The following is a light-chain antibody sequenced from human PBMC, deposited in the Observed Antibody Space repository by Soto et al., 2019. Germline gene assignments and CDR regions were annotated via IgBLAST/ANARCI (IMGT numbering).Light chain of an antibody. CDR3: QQYYSPPPLT. CDR1: QSILYSSNNKNY. Sequence: DIVMTQSPDSLAVSLGERATINCKSGQSILYSSNNKNYLAWYQQKPGQAPKLLIYWASTRKSGVPDRFSGSGSGTDFTLTISSLHAEDVAVYYCQQYYSPPPLTFGQGTRLEIK. J-gene: IGKJ5*01. CDR2: WAS. V-gene: IGKV4-1*01.